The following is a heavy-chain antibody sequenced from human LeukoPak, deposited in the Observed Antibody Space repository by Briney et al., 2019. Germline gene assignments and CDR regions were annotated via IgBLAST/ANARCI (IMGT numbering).Heavy chain of an antibody. J-gene: IGHJ6*03. Sequence: SETLSLTCAVYGGSFSRYYWSWIRQPTGKGLEWIGYIYYSGSTNYNPSLKSRVTISVDTSKNQFSLKLSSVTAADTAVYYCARVDTYYDFWSGTLGYMDVWGKGTTVTVSS. CDR1: GGSFSRYY. V-gene: IGHV4-59*01. CDR3: ARVDTYYDFWSGTLGYMDV. D-gene: IGHD3-3*01. CDR2: IYYSGST.